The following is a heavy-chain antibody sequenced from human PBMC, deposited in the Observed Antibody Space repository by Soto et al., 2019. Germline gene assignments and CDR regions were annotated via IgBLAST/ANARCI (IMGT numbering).Heavy chain of an antibody. D-gene: IGHD5-18*01. V-gene: IGHV4-59*08. CDR1: GGSISSYY. J-gene: IGHJ6*02. Sequence: TSETLSLTCTVSGGSISSYYWTWIRQPPGKGLEWIGYIYYSGSTIYNPSLKSRLTISADMSKSQFSLKLSSVTAADTAVYYCARRIKHYYGMDVWGQGTTVTISS. CDR2: IYYSGST. CDR3: ARRIKHYYGMDV.